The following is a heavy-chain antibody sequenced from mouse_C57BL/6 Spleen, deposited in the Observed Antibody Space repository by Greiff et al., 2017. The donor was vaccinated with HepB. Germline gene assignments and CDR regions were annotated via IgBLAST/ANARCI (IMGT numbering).Heavy chain of an antibody. Sequence: DVMLVESGGGLVKPGGSLKLSCAASGFTFSSYAMSWVRQTPEKRLEWVATISDGGSYTYYPDNVKGRFTISRDNAKNNLYLQMSHLKSEDTAMYYCARDRGYWFAYWGQGTLVTVSA. D-gene: IGHD3-1*01. J-gene: IGHJ3*01. CDR1: GFTFSSYA. V-gene: IGHV5-4*01. CDR3: ARDRGYWFAY. CDR2: ISDGGSYT.